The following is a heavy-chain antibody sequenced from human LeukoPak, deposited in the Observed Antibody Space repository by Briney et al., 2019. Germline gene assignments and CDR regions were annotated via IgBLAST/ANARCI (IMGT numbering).Heavy chain of an antibody. Sequence: GGSLRLSCAASGFTFSSYGMHWVRQAPGKGLEWVAVIWYDGSNKYYADSVKGRFTISRDNSKNTLYLQMNSLRAEDTAVYYCARAIDILTGYGPMGYWGQGTLVTVSS. CDR1: GFTFSSYG. D-gene: IGHD3-9*01. CDR2: IWYDGSNK. V-gene: IGHV3-33*01. CDR3: ARAIDILTGYGPMGY. J-gene: IGHJ4*02.